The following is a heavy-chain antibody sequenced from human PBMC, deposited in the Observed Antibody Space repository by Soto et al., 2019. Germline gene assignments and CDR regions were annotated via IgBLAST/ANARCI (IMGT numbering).Heavy chain of an antibody. CDR1: GYTLTELS. Sequence: ASVKVSCKVSGYTLTELSMHWVRQAPGKGLEWMGGFDPEDGETIYAQKFQGRVTMTEDTSTDTAYMELSSLRSEDTAVYYCAIGLVATSRDYYYDYIDVWGQRTTVTVS. CDR3: AIGLVATSRDYYYDYIDV. J-gene: IGHJ6*03. V-gene: IGHV1-24*01. D-gene: IGHD5-12*01. CDR2: FDPEDGET.